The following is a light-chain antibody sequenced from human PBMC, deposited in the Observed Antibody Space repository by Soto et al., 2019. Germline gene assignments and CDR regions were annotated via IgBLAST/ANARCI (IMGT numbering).Light chain of an antibody. Sequence: MTQSPSSLSASVGDRVTITCRASQSVGINLAWYQQKPGQAPRLLIYDASTRATGIPARFSGSGSGTEFTLTISSLQSEDFAVYYCQQFNNWAFTFGQGTKVDIK. V-gene: IGKV3-15*01. CDR3: QQFNNWAFT. J-gene: IGKJ2*01. CDR1: QSVGIN. CDR2: DAS.